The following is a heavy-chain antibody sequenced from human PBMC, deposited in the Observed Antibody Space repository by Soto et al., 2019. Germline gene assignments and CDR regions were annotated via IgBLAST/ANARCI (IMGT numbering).Heavy chain of an antibody. V-gene: IGHV3-30-3*01. Sequence: LGGSLRLSCAASGFTFSSHAMHWVRQAPGKGLEWVAVISYDGSNKYNADSVKGRFTISRDNAKNSLYLQMNSLRAEDTAVYYCARTTTGTPRAFDSWGQGILVTVSS. D-gene: IGHD1-1*01. CDR2: ISYDGSNK. CDR1: GFTFSSHA. J-gene: IGHJ4*02. CDR3: ARTTTGTPRAFDS.